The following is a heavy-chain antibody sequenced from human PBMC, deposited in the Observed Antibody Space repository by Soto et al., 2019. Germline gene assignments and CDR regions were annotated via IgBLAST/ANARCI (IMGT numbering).Heavy chain of an antibody. Sequence: GSLRLSCSGSGITFSAHTMHWVRQAPVKGLDHLSRIKSDGVTTFYADSVKDRLIMSRDNSRNTVYLQMSSLRSEDTAVYYCVKGRSKICSGSPCGLWMYVFVQVTTVTYW. CDR2: IKSDGVTT. V-gene: IGHV3-64D*06. D-gene: IGHD2-15*01. J-gene: IGHJ2*01. CDR3: VKGRSKICSGSPCGLWMYVFVQVTTVTYW. CDR1: GITFSAHT.